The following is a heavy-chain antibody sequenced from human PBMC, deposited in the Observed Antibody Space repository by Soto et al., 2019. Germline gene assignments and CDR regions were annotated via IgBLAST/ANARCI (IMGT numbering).Heavy chain of an antibody. J-gene: IGHJ4*02. D-gene: IGHD3-3*01. Sequence: AGGSLRLSCAASGFTFSSYEMNWVRQAPGKGLEWVSYISSSGSTTYYADSVKGRFTISRDNAKNSLYLQMKSLRAEDTAVYYCARVGDFWSGYFDYWGQGTLVTVSS. CDR3: ARVGDFWSGYFDY. CDR2: ISSSGSTT. CDR1: GFTFSSYE. V-gene: IGHV3-48*03.